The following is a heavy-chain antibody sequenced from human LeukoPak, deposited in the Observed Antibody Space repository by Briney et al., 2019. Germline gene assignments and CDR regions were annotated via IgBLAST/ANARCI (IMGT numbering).Heavy chain of an antibody. CDR1: GFTVSSNY. J-gene: IGHJ6*02. CDR2: IYSGGST. D-gene: IGHD4-17*01. CDR3: ARDTVTTFRFRDYQHYGMDV. V-gene: IGHV3-53*01. Sequence: GGSLRLSCAASGFTVSSNYMSWVRQAPGKGLEWVSVIYSGGSTYYADSVKGRFTISRDNSKNTLYLQMNSLRAEDTAVYHCARDTVTTFRFRDYQHYGMDVWGQGTTVTVSS.